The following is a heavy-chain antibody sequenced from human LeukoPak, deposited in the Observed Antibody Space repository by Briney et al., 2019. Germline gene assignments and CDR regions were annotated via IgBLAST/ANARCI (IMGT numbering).Heavy chain of an antibody. CDR1: GFTFGNYS. CDR2: ISSSSYI. Sequence: GGSLRLSCAASGFTFGNYSMNWVRQAPGKGLEWVSSISSSSYIYYADSVKGRFTISRDNAKNSLYLQMNSLRAEDTAVYYCAELGITMIGGVWGKGTTVTISS. D-gene: IGHD3-10*02. J-gene: IGHJ6*04. V-gene: IGHV3-21*01. CDR3: AELGITMIGGV.